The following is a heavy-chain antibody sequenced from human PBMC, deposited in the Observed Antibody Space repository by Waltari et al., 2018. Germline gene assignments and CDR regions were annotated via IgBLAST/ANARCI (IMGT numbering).Heavy chain of an antibody. CDR3: ARERRDGYNSYFDY. CDR1: GFTFSSDE. V-gene: IGHV3-48*03. CDR2: ISSSWSTI. Sequence: EVKLVESGGGLVQPGGSLRLSCAASGFTFSSDELNWVRQAPGKGLEWVSYISSSWSTIYYAESVKGRFPISRDNAKTSLYLQMNSLRAEDTAVYYCARERRDGYNSYFDYWGQGTLVTVSS. J-gene: IGHJ4*02. D-gene: IGHD5-12*01.